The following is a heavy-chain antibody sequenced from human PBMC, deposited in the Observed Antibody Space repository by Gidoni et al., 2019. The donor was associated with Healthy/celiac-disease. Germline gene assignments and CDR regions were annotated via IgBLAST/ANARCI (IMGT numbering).Heavy chain of an antibody. CDR3: AKDPTIFGVVPSDAFDI. J-gene: IGHJ3*02. CDR2: ISGSGGST. D-gene: IGHD3-3*01. Sequence: EVQLVESGGGLVQPGGSLRLSCAASGFPFSRYAMSWVRQAPGNGLEWVSAISGSGGSTYYADSVKGRFTISRDNSKNTLYLQMNSLRAEDTAVYYCAKDPTIFGVVPSDAFDIWGQGTMVTVSS. V-gene: IGHV3-23*04. CDR1: GFPFSRYA.